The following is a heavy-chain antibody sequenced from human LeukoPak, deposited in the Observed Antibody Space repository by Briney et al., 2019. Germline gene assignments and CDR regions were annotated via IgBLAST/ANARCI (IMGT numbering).Heavy chain of an antibody. CDR1: GGSISSSSYY. CDR2: IYYSGST. CDR3: ARHVAAAGTTIYWYFDL. V-gene: IGHV4-39*01. Sequence: SGTLSLTCTVSGGSISSSSYYWGWIRQPPGKGLEWIGSIYYSGSTYYNPSLKSRVTISVDTSKNQFSLKLSSVTAADTAVYYCARHVAAAGTTIYWYFDLWGRGTLVTVSS. D-gene: IGHD6-13*01. J-gene: IGHJ2*01.